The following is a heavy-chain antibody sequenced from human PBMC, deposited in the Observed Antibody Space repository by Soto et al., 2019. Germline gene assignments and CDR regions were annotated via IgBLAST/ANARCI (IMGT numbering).Heavy chain of an antibody. Sequence: EVQLVESGGGLVQPGGSLRLSCAASGFTFSSYAMHWVRQAPGKGLEYVSAISSNGGSTYYANSVKGRFTISRDNSKNTLYLQMGSLRAEDMAVYYCVRDYSEAYYYYYMDVWGKGTTVTVSS. CDR3: VRDYSEAYYYYYMDV. CDR1: GFTFSSYA. J-gene: IGHJ6*03. CDR2: ISSNGGST. D-gene: IGHD4-4*01. V-gene: IGHV3-64*01.